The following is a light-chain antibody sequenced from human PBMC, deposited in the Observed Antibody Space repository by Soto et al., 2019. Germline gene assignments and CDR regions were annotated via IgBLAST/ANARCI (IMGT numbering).Light chain of an antibody. CDR3: QQYLDWPPT. Sequence: EVVMTQSPATLSVSPGERATLSCRASQSVSNNLAWYQQKPGQAPRLLMYGASTRATGTPARLSGSGSGTEFTLTISSLQSEDFAVYYCQQYLDWPPTFGQGTKLEIK. CDR2: GAS. J-gene: IGKJ2*01. V-gene: IGKV3-15*01. CDR1: QSVSNN.